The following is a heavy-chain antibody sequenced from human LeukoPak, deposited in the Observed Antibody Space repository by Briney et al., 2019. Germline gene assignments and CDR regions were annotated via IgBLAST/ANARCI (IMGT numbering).Heavy chain of an antibody. CDR3: ARHEDGMWFDP. Sequence: GQSLKISCKGSGYSFTTYWIGWVRQMPEKGLGWRGIMYTGDSATRYSPSFQGQVNISADKSTSTAYLQWSSLKASDTAMYYCARHEDGMWFDPWGQGTLVTVSS. D-gene: IGHD1-1*01. J-gene: IGHJ5*02. CDR2: MYTGDSAT. V-gene: IGHV5-51*01. CDR1: GYSFTTYW.